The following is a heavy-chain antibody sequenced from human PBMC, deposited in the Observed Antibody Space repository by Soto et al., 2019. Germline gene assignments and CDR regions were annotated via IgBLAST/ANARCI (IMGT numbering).Heavy chain of an antibody. D-gene: IGHD3-10*01. CDR2: IYPGDSDT. V-gene: IGHV5-51*01. Sequence: GESLKISCQGSGYSFARYWIAWVRQMPGKGLEYMGIIYPGDSDTRYSPSFQGHVTISADKSISTAYLQWSSLKASDTAMYYCATARYGSGSYYNPSAYYYYGMDVWGQGTTVTVSS. CDR1: GYSFARYW. CDR3: ATARYGSGSYYNPSAYYYYGMDV. J-gene: IGHJ6*02.